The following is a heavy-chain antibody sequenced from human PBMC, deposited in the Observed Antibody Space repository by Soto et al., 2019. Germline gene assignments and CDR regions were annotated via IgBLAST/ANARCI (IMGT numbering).Heavy chain of an antibody. V-gene: IGHV3-48*01. CDR1: GFTFSSFS. CDR2: IRSSPSAI. Sequence: EVQLMESGGGLVQPGGSLRLSCVAAGFTFSSFSMNWVRQAPGKGLEWVSYIRSSPSAISYADSVKGRFTIPRDNAKNSLYLQLNSLRAEDTAVYYCARDTAYAFDSWGQGTLVSVSS. CDR3: ARDTAYAFDS. D-gene: IGHD3-16*01. J-gene: IGHJ4*02.